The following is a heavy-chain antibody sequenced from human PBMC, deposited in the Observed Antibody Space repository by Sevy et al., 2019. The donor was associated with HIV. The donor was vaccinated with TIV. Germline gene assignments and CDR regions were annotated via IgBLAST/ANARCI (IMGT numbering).Heavy chain of an antibody. V-gene: IGHV3-64D*06. Sequence: GGSLRLSCSASGFTFSTYAMHWVRQAPGKGLEYVSAISSPGTSTYYADSVKCRFTISRDNSKNTMSLQMSSLRTEDTAVYYCVKDGGYDISGYYFDYWGQGTLVTVSS. J-gene: IGHJ4*02. CDR1: GFTFSTYA. CDR3: VKDGGYDISGYYFDY. CDR2: ISSPGTST. D-gene: IGHD3-22*01.